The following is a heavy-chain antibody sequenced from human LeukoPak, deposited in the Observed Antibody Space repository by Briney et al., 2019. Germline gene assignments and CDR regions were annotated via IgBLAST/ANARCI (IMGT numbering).Heavy chain of an antibody. Sequence: GGSLRLSCTASGFIFRDYVMSWVRQAPGKGPEWVTAIWRTGDWTHYVDSVKGRFTISRDNSKNTLYLQMNRLRVADTAIYYCAKDRIASPPQGRFDPWGQGTQVTVSS. CDR3: AKDRIASPPQGRFDP. V-gene: IGHV3-23*01. D-gene: IGHD2-15*01. J-gene: IGHJ5*02. CDR2: IWRTGDWT. CDR1: GFIFRDYV.